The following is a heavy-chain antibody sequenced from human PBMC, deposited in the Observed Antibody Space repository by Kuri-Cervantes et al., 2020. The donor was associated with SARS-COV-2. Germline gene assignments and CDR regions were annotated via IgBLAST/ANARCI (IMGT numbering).Heavy chain of an antibody. Sequence: GESLKISCAASGFTFSSYAMHWVRQAPGKGLEWVAVISYDGSNKYYADSVKGRFTISRDNSKNTLYLQMNSLRAEDTAVYYCARDRSGGGIKRGGWYFDLWGRGTLVTVSS. CDR3: ARDRSGGGIKRGGWYFDL. J-gene: IGHJ2*01. CDR2: ISYDGSNK. CDR1: GFTFSSYA. V-gene: IGHV3-30-3*01. D-gene: IGHD3-16*01.